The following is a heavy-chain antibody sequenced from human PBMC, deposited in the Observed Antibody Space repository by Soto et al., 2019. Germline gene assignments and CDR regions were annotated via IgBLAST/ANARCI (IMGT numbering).Heavy chain of an antibody. CDR1: GGSISSSSYY. Sequence: QLQLQESGPGLVKPSETLSLTCTVSGGSISSSSYYWGWIRQPPGKGLEWIGRIYYSGSTYYNPSLKSRVTISVDTSKNQFSLKLSSVTAADTAVYYCAREYYDFWSGYYTGSQIDYWGQGTLVTVSS. D-gene: IGHD3-3*01. V-gene: IGHV4-39*02. CDR2: IYYSGST. CDR3: AREYYDFWSGYYTGSQIDY. J-gene: IGHJ4*02.